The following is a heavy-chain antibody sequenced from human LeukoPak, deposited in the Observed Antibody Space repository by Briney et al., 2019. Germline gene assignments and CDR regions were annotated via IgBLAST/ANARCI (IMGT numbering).Heavy chain of an antibody. D-gene: IGHD6-25*01. V-gene: IGHV3-9*01. J-gene: IGHJ4*02. CDR1: GFTFDDYA. Sequence: GGSLRLSCAASGFTFDDYAMHWVRQAPGKGLEWVSGISWNSGSIGYADSVKGRFTISRDNAKNSLYLQMNSLRAEDTALYYCAKVIGIFPRDSSESRGFDYWGQGTLVTVSS. CDR2: ISWNSGSI. CDR3: AKVIGIFPRDSSESRGFDY.